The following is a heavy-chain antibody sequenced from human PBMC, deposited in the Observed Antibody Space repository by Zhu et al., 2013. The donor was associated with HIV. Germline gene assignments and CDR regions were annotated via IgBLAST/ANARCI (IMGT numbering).Heavy chain of an antibody. V-gene: IGHV1-69*01. Sequence: QVQLVQSGAEVKKPGSSVKVSCKASGGTFSSYAISWVRQAPGQGLEWMGGIVPIFGTANYAQKFQGRVTITADESTSTAYMELSSLRSEDTAVYYCARPRGSYYGARRIDAFDIWGQGTMVTVSS. J-gene: IGHJ3*02. D-gene: IGHD1-26*01. CDR3: ARPRGSYYGARRIDAFDI. CDR2: IVPIFGTA. CDR1: GGTFSSYA.